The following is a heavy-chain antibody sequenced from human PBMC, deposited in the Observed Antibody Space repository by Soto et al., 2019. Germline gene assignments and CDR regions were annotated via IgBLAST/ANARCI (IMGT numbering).Heavy chain of an antibody. Sequence: SETLSLTCAVYGGSFSGYYWSWIRQPPGKGLEWIGEINHSGSTNYNPSLKSRVTISVDTSKNQFSLKLSSVTAADTAVYYCARGFHSSGDPGXFDSWGQGTMVTVSS. D-gene: IGHD6-19*01. CDR3: ARGFHSSGDPGXFDS. J-gene: IGHJ3*02. V-gene: IGHV4-34*01. CDR2: INHSGST. CDR1: GGSFSGYY.